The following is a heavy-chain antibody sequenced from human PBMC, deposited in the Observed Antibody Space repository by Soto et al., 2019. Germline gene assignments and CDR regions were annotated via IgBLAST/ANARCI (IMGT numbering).Heavy chain of an antibody. V-gene: IGHV3-23*01. CDR3: AKDLRGYGDYEGEDYYYGMDV. J-gene: IGHJ6*02. D-gene: IGHD4-17*01. Sequence: GGSLRLSCAASGFTFSSYAMSWVRQAPGKGLEWVSAISGSGGSTYYADSVKGRFTISRDNSKNTLYLQMNSLRAEDTAVYYCAKDLRGYGDYEGEDYYYGMDVWGQGTTVTVSS. CDR2: ISGSGGST. CDR1: GFTFSSYA.